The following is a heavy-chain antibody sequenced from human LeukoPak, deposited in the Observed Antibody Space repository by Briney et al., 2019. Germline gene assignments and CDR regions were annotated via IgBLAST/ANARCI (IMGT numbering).Heavy chain of an antibody. D-gene: IGHD5-12*01. Sequence: GGSLRLSCAASGFTFSSYSMNWVRQAPGKGLEWVSYISSSSSTIYYADSVKGRFTISRDNAKNSLYLQMNSLRAEDTAVYYCARGDGGYVFDYWGQGTLVTVSS. CDR3: ARGDGGYVFDY. CDR1: GFTFSSYS. CDR2: ISSSSSTI. J-gene: IGHJ4*02. V-gene: IGHV3-48*04.